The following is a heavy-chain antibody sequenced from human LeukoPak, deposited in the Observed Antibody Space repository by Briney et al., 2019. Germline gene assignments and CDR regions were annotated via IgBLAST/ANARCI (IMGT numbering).Heavy chain of an antibody. V-gene: IGHV4-39*07. CDR2: IYYSGST. CDR3: ARDSRLRKYYFDY. J-gene: IGHJ4*02. D-gene: IGHD6-19*01. CDR1: GGSISSSSYY. Sequence: SETLSLTCTVSGGSISSSSYYWGWIRQPPGKGLEWIGSIYYSGSTYYNPSLKSRVTISVDTSKSQFSLKLSSVTAADTAVYYCARDSRLRKYYFDYWGQGTLDTVSS.